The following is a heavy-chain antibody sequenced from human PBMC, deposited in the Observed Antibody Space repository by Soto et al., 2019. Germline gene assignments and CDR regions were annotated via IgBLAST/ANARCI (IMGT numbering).Heavy chain of an antibody. V-gene: IGHV3-72*01. Sequence: EVQLVESGGGLVQPGGSLRLSCATSVFTFSDHYLEWVRQAPGKGLEWVGRSRHRDQSYTTEYAASVKGRFTISIDDSKNSLYLQVNSLTTDDTAVYYCVLWVRGVINYWGQGPLVTVS. CDR3: VLWVRGVINY. CDR2: SRHRDQSYTT. J-gene: IGHJ4*02. CDR1: VFTFSDHY. D-gene: IGHD3-10*01.